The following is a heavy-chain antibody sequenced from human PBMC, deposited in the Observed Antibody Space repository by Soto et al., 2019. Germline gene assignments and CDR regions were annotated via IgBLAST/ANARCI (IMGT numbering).Heavy chain of an antibody. D-gene: IGHD3-22*01. J-gene: IGHJ4*02. V-gene: IGHV1-69*13. CDR2: IIPIFGTA. CDR3: ARGPYYYDSSGYYFLDYYFDY. CDR1: GGTFSSYA. Sequence: SVKVSCKASGGTFSSYAVGWVRQAPGQGLEWMGGIIPIFGTANYAQKFQGRVTITADESTSTAYMELSSLRSEDTAVYYCARGPYYYDSSGYYFLDYYFDYWGQGTLVTVSS.